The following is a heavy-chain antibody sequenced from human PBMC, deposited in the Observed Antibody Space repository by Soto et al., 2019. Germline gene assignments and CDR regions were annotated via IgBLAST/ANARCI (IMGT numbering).Heavy chain of an antibody. V-gene: IGHV3-23*01. D-gene: IGHD3-16*01. CDR3: AKDTMGAGGSFDY. CDR1: GFTFSSYA. Sequence: GESLKISCAASGFTFSSYAMSWVRQAPGKGLEWVSAISGSGGSTYYADSVKGRFTISRDNSKNTLYLQMNSLRAEDTAVYYCAKDTMGAGGSFDYWGQGTLVTVSS. J-gene: IGHJ4*02. CDR2: ISGSGGST.